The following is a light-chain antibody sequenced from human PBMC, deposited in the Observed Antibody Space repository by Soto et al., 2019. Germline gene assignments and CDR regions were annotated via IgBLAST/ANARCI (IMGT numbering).Light chain of an antibody. V-gene: IGLV2-14*03. CDR3: SSYASGNSVV. Sequence: QSVLTQPASVSGSPGQSIAISCTGTSSDVGGYNWVSWYQQHPGKAPKLIVFDVRNRPSGVSDRFSGSKSGNMASLTISGLQAEDEADYYCSSYASGNSVVFGGGTKLTVL. CDR2: DVR. CDR1: SSDVGGYNW. J-gene: IGLJ3*02.